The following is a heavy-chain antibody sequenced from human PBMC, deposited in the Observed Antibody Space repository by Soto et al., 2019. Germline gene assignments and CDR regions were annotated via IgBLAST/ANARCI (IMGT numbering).Heavy chain of an antibody. J-gene: IGHJ4*02. CDR2: ISGNGANT. Sequence: EVQLLGSGGGLVQPGGSLRLSCAASGLTFSTYAMSWVRQAPGKGLEWVSSISGNGANTYYTDSVKGRFIISRDNSKNTLFLQMNSLRAEDTALYHCAKDRPNYFGSGGGYYKAGGDYWGQGTLVTVSS. CDR3: AKDRPNYFGSGGGYYKAGGDY. V-gene: IGHV3-23*01. CDR1: GLTFSTYA. D-gene: IGHD3-10*01.